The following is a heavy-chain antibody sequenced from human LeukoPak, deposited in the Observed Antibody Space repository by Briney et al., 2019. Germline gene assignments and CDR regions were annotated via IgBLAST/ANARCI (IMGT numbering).Heavy chain of an antibody. CDR3: AKDQLLYGSGSSGAFDI. D-gene: IGHD3-10*01. CDR1: GFTFSSYA. J-gene: IGHJ3*02. Sequence: SGGSLRLSCAASGFTFSSYAMSWVRQAPGKGLEWVSAISGSGGSTYYADSVKGRFTISRDNSKNTLYLQMNSLRAEDTAIYYCAKDQLLYGSGSSGAFDIWGQGTMVTVSS. V-gene: IGHV3-23*01. CDR2: ISGSGGST.